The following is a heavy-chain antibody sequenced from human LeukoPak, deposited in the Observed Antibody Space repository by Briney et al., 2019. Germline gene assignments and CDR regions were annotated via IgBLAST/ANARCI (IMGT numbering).Heavy chain of an antibody. Sequence: SETLSLTCTVSGGSINSNNYFWGWFRQPPGKGLEWIGSISYSGSTYYNPSVQSRVTISEDTYRNQFSLKLSSVTAADTAVYYCARGNYGDYVLDYYYYGMDVWGQGTTVTVSS. CDR2: ISYSGST. J-gene: IGHJ6*02. D-gene: IGHD4-17*01. V-gene: IGHV4-39*01. CDR1: GGSINSNNYF. CDR3: ARGNYGDYVLDYYYYGMDV.